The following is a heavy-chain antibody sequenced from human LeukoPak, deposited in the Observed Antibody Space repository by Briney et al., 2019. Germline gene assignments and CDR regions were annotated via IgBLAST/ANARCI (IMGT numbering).Heavy chain of an antibody. V-gene: IGHV3-21*01. CDR2: ISSSSSYI. CDR3: ARAPDDSSGTYFDY. CDR1: GFTFSSYS. Sequence: GGSLRLSCAASGFTFSSYSMNWVRQAPGKGLEWVSSISSSSSYIYYADSVKGRFTISRDNAKNSLYLQMNSLRAEDTAVYYCARAPDDSSGTYFDYWGQGTLVTVSS. J-gene: IGHJ4*02. D-gene: IGHD3-22*01.